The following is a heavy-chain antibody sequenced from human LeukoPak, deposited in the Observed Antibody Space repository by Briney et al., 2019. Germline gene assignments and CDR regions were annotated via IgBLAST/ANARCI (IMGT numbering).Heavy chain of an antibody. D-gene: IGHD3-10*01. V-gene: IGHV1-69*13. Sequence: GASVKVSCKASGYTFTGYYMHWVRQAPGQGLEWMGGIIPIFGTANYAQKFQGRVTITADESTSTAYMELSSLRSEDTAVYYCARSDMVRGVLGNYYYYYMDVWGKGTTVTISS. CDR2: IIPIFGTA. CDR1: GYTFTGYY. CDR3: ARSDMVRGVLGNYYYYYMDV. J-gene: IGHJ6*03.